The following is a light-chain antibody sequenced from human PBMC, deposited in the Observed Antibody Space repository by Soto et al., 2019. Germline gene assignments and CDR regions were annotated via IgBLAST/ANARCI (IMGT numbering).Light chain of an antibody. Sequence: QSALTQPPSASGSPGQSVTISCTGTSSDVGTYNYVSWYQQHPGKAPKLMIYEVSKRPSGVPDRFSGSKSGNTASLTVSGLQAEDEADCYCSSYAGSIVVLGGGTKLTVL. CDR2: EVS. CDR3: SSYAGSIVV. CDR1: SSDVGTYNY. V-gene: IGLV2-8*01. J-gene: IGLJ2*01.